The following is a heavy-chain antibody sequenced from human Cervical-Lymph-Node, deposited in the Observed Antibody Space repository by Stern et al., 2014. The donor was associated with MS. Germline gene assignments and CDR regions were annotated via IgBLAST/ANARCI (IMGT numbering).Heavy chain of an antibody. V-gene: IGHV3-9*01. J-gene: IGHJ3*02. CDR3: AKCYDSSGYSDDAFDI. CDR2: ISWHSGSI. CDR1: GFPFDDYA. Sequence: EVQLVESGGGLVQPGRSLRLSCAASGFPFDDYAMHWVRQAPGKGLEWVSGISWHSGSIGYADSVKGRFTISRDNAKNSLYLQMNSLRAEDTALYYCAKCYDSSGYSDDAFDIWGQGTMVTVSS. D-gene: IGHD3-22*01.